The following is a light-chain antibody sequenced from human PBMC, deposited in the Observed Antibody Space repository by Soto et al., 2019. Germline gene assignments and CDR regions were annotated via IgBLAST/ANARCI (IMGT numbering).Light chain of an antibody. V-gene: IGKV1-17*01. CDR2: AAS. Sequence: IQMTQSPSSLSASVGARVPITCRARQGIRNDLGWYQQKPGKAPKLLIYAASSLQSGVPSRFSGSGSGTEFTLTISSLQPDDFATYYCQQYNSYSVTFGQGTKVDIK. J-gene: IGKJ1*01. CDR1: QGIRND. CDR3: QQYNSYSVT.